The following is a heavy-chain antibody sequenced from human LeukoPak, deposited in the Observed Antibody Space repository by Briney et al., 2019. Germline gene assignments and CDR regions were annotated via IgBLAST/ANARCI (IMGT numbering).Heavy chain of an antibody. CDR3: ARDTTVTRYYYCYYGMDA. CDR2: IWFDGSNK. V-gene: IGHV3-33*01. Sequence: PGRSLRLSCAASGFTFSSYGMHWVRQAPGKGLEWVAVIWFDGSNKYYADSVKGRFTISRDNSKNTLYLQMNSLRAEDTAVYYCARDTTVTRYYYCYYGMDAWGQGTTVTVSS. J-gene: IGHJ6*02. D-gene: IGHD4-11*01. CDR1: GFTFSSYG.